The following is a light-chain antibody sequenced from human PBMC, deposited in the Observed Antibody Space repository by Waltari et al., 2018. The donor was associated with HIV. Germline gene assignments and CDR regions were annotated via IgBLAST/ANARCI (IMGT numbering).Light chain of an antibody. CDR1: DIGRES. CDR3: QVWESGGDIVF. J-gene: IGLJ2*01. Sequence: SYVVTQTPSVSVAPGQTARITCPGDDIGRESVHWYQQKPGQAPVLVVYDDRDRPSGIPERFTGSNSGNTATLTITRVEAGDEADYYCQVWESGGDIVFFGGGTKLTVL. V-gene: IGLV3-21*02. CDR2: DDR.